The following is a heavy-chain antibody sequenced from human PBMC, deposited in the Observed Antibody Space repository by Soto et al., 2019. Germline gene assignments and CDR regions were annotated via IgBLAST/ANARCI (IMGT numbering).Heavy chain of an antibody. CDR2: IYYSGST. V-gene: IGHV4-39*07. D-gene: IGHD4-17*01. CDR3: ARKTTVDTVWGYYYYIDV. J-gene: IGHJ6*03. CDR1: GGSISSSSYS. Sequence: PSETLSLTCTVSGGSISSSSYSWGWIRQPPGKGLEWIGSIYYSGSTYYNPSLKSRVTISVDTSKNQFSLKLSSVTAADTAVYYCARKTTVDTVWGYYYYIDVWGKGTTVTVSS.